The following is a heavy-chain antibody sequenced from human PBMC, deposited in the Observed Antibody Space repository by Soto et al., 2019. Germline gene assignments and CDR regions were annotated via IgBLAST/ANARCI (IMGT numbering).Heavy chain of an antibody. CDR3: GKVLVGATGHTDSDS. J-gene: IGHJ4*02. D-gene: IGHD2-15*01. CDR1: GCSIYRSGNY. V-gene: IGHV4-39*01. Sequence: SETLSLTCTVSGCSIYRSGNYWGWIRQPPGRGLEWIGNIDYNGATYSNPSRKSRVTISRDKSKNQLSLKLTSVTAADTARYYCGKVLVGATGHTDSDSWGPGTLVTVSS. CDR2: IDYNGAT.